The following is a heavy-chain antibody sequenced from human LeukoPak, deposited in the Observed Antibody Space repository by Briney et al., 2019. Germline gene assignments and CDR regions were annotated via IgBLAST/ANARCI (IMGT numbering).Heavy chain of an antibody. D-gene: IGHD2-21*02. CDR1: GFSVSSHY. CDR2: IYSSGST. CDR3: ARTDETAPAEDFQH. Sequence: AGAALRLSRSTSGFSVSSHYMSWVRQAPRQGLECVSVIYSSGSTYYVDSVTGRFTISRDNSKNTLYPQMKTVRAEDTAVYYCARTDETAPAEDFQHWGQGTLVTVSS. V-gene: IGHV3-53*01. J-gene: IGHJ1*01.